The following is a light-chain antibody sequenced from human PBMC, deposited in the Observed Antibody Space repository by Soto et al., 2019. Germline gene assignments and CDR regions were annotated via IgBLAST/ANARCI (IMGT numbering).Light chain of an antibody. Sequence: QSVLTQPASVSGSPGQSITVSCAGTSSDVGSYNLVSWYQQHPGEAPKLIIYEGSNRPSGVSNRFSGSTSGNTASLTISGLQAEDEADYYCCSYAASVIFGGGTKLTVL. CDR1: SSDVGSYNL. CDR3: CSYAASVI. V-gene: IGLV2-23*01. CDR2: EGS. J-gene: IGLJ2*01.